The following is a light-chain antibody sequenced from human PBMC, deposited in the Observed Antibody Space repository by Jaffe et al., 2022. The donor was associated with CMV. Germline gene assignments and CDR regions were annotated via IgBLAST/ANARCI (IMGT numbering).Light chain of an antibody. Sequence: QSVLTQPPSVSAAPGQKVTISCSGSSSNIGNNYVSWYQQFPGTAPKLLIYENNKRPSGIPDRFSGSKSGTSATLGITGLQTGDEADYYCGTWDSSLSGEVFGGGTTLTVL. V-gene: IGLV1-51*02. J-gene: IGLJ3*02. CDR1: SSNIGNNY. CDR2: ENN. CDR3: GTWDSSLSGEV.